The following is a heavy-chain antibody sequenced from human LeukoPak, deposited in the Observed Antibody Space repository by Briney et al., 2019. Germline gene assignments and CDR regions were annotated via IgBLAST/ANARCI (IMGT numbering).Heavy chain of an antibody. J-gene: IGHJ5*02. V-gene: IGHV3-9*01. Sequence: PGGSLRLSCAASGFTFDDYAMHWVRQAPGKGLEWVSGISWNSGSIGYADSVKGRFTISRDNAKNSLYLQMNSLRAEDTALYYCAKDISLYYDSSGYYYHWGQGTLVTVSS. D-gene: IGHD3-22*01. CDR3: AKDISLYYDSSGYYYH. CDR2: ISWNSGSI. CDR1: GFTFDDYA.